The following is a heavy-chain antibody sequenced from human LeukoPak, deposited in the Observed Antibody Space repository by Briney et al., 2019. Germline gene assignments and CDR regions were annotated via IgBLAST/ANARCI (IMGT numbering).Heavy chain of an antibody. Sequence: QPGGSLRLSCAASGFTFSSYGMHWVRQAPGKGLEWVAVIWYDGSNKYYADSVKGRFTISRDNSKNTLYLQMNSLRAEDTAVYYCASFDYGDYEAGFNWGQGTLVTVSS. J-gene: IGHJ4*02. D-gene: IGHD4-17*01. CDR2: IWYDGSNK. CDR3: ASFDYGDYEAGFN. CDR1: GFTFSSYG. V-gene: IGHV3-33*01.